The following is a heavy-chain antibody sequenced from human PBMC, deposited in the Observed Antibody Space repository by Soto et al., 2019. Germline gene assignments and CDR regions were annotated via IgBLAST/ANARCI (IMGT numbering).Heavy chain of an antibody. CDR1: GGSFSGYY. J-gene: IGHJ5*02. D-gene: IGHD3-10*01. CDR2: INHSGST. Sequence: SETLSLTCAVYGGSFSGYYWSWIRQPPGKGLEWIGEINHSGSTNYNPSLKSRVTISVDTSKNQFSLKLSSVTAADTAVYYCASQWFGELYPKNWFDPWGQGTLVTVSS. V-gene: IGHV4-34*01. CDR3: ASQWFGELYPKNWFDP.